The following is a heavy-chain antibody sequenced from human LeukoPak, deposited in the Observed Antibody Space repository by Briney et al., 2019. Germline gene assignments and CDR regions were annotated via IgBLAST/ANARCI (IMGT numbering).Heavy chain of an antibody. CDR2: ISAYNGNT. CDR3: ARVFRYTSGWYDGDY. J-gene: IGHJ4*02. V-gene: IGHV1-18*01. D-gene: IGHD6-19*01. Sequence: ASVKVSCKASGYTFTNYGISWVRQAPGQGLEWMGWISAYNGNTDYAQKVQGRVTMTTDTSTSTAYMELRSLRSDDTAVYYCARVFRYTSGWYDGDYWGQGTLVTVSS. CDR1: GYTFTNYG.